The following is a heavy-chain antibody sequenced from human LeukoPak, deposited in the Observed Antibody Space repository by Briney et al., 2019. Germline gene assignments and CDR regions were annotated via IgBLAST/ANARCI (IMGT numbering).Heavy chain of an antibody. V-gene: IGHV3-7*01. J-gene: IGHJ4*02. CDR3: ARGVDSAIDW. Sequence: GRSLRLSCAASGFTFSSYAMSWVRQAPGKGLEWVANINGDGRDKYYVGSVRGRFTISRDNADNALYLQMNSLRGDDTAVYYCARGVDSAIDWWGQGTLVTVSS. D-gene: IGHD3-9*01. CDR2: INGDGRDK. CDR1: GFTFSSYA.